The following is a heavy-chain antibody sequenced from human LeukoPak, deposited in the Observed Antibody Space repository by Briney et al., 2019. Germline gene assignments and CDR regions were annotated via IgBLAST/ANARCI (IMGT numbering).Heavy chain of an antibody. D-gene: IGHD1-26*01. CDR2: ISGSGGST. CDR1: GITFSSYA. J-gene: IGHJ4*02. CDR3: AKDLQKVGATGFDY. V-gene: IGHV3-23*01. Sequence: GGSLRLSCAASGITFSSYAMSWVRQAPGKGLEWVSAISGSGGSTYYADSVKGRFTISRDNSKNTLYLQMNSLRAEDTAVYYCAKDLQKVGATGFDYWGQGTLVTVSS.